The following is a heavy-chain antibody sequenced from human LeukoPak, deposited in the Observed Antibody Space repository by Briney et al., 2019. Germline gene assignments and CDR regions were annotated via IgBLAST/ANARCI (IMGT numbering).Heavy chain of an antibody. J-gene: IGHJ4*02. CDR3: AKGDSGYDLYHFDH. V-gene: IGHV3-23*01. CDR2: ISGSADST. CDR1: GFTFSSYA. Sequence: GGSLRLSCAASGFTFSSYAMSWVRQAPGKGLEWVSAISGSADSTYYADSVKGRFTISRDNSKNTLYLQINSLRAEDTAVYYCAKGDSGYDLYHFDHWGQGTLVTVSS. D-gene: IGHD5-12*01.